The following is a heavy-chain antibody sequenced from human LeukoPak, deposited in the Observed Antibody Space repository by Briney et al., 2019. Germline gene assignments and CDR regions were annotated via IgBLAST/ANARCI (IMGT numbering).Heavy chain of an antibody. CDR2: ISGSGGST. J-gene: IGHJ4*02. CDR3: AKSMVRGVIKTFDY. D-gene: IGHD3-10*01. CDR1: GFTFSSYA. V-gene: IGHV3-23*01. Sequence: QSGGSLRLSCAASGFTFSSYAMSWVRQAPGKGLEWVSTISGSGGSTYYADSVKGRFTISRDNSKNTLYLQMNSLRAEDTAVYYCAKSMVRGVIKTFDYWGQGTLVTVSS.